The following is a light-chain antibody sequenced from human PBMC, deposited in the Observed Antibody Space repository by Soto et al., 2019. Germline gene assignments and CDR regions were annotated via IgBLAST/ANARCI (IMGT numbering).Light chain of an antibody. J-gene: IGLJ2*01. CDR3: SSYAGSNTVV. Sequence: QSALNQPPSASGSPGQSVTISCTGTSSDIGAYNSVSWYQQLPGNAPKLMIYEVNKRPSGVPDRFSGSGSGNTASLTVSGLQAEDEADYYCSSYAGSNTVVFGGGTKLTVL. CDR1: SSDIGAYNS. CDR2: EVN. V-gene: IGLV2-8*01.